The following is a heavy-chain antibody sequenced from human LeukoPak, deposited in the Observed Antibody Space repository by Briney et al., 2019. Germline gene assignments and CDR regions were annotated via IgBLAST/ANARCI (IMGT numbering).Heavy chain of an antibody. Sequence: PGGSLRLSCATSGFTFSRYAMTWVRQAPGRGLEWVSAISENGYSTYYADSAKGRFTISRDNFRNTLYLQMNSLRAEDAAIYYCAKEESRHTDFDYWGQGTLVTVSS. V-gene: IGHV3-23*01. D-gene: IGHD5-18*01. J-gene: IGHJ4*02. CDR1: GFTFSRYA. CDR2: ISENGYST. CDR3: AKEESRHTDFDY.